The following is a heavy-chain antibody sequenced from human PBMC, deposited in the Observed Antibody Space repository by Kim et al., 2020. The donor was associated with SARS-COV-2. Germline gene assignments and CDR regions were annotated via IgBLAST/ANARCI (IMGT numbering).Heavy chain of an antibody. CDR3: ANSKGEYSSGWYLNLFDY. CDR1: GFTFSSYG. D-gene: IGHD6-19*01. CDR2: ISYDGSNK. V-gene: IGHV3-30*18. J-gene: IGHJ4*02. Sequence: GGSLRLSCAASGFTFSSYGMHWVRQAPGKGLEWVAVISYDGSNKYYADSVKGRFTISRDNSKNTLYLQMNSLRAEDTAVYYCANSKGEYSSGWYLNLFDYWGQGTLVTVSS.